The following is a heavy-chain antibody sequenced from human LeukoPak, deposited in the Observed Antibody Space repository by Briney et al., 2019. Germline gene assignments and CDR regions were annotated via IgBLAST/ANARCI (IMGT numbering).Heavy chain of an antibody. CDR3: AKEGTYYDILTGYLLFSY. CDR1: GFTFSSYS. CDR2: ISSSSSYI. D-gene: IGHD3-9*01. V-gene: IGHV3-21*04. Sequence: GGSLRLSCAASGFTFSSYSMNWVRQAPGKGLEWVSSISSSSSYIYYADSVKGRFTNSRDNSKNTLYLQMNSLRAEDTAVYYCAKEGTYYDILTGYLLFSYWGQGTLVTVSS. J-gene: IGHJ4*02.